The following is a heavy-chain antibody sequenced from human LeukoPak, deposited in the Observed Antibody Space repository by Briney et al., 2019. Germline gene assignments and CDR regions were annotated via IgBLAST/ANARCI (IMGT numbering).Heavy chain of an antibody. J-gene: IGHJ4*02. V-gene: IGHV3-30*02. CDR3: AKDLSAVAGTVFDY. CDR1: GFTFSSYG. D-gene: IGHD6-19*01. CDR2: IRYDGSNK. Sequence: GGSLRLSCAASGFTFSSYGMHWVRQAPGKGLEWVAFIRYDGSNKYYADSVKGRFTISRDNSKNTLYLQMNSLRAEDTAVYYCAKDLSAVAGTVFDYWGQGTLVTVSS.